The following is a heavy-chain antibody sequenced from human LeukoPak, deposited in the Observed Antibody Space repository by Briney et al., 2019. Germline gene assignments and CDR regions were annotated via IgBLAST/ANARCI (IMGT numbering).Heavy chain of an antibody. Sequence: PSETLSLTCAVSGGSISSNYRWSWVRQPPGKGLEWIGEMYLSGTTHSNPSVKSRVTISIDKSKNQFFLNLSSVTAADTAVYYCAGLVGRYSSGLYYYYFDYWGQGTLVTVSS. V-gene: IGHV4-4*02. D-gene: IGHD3-22*01. CDR1: GGSISSNYR. CDR3: AGLVGRYSSGLYYYYFDY. J-gene: IGHJ4*02. CDR2: MYLSGTT.